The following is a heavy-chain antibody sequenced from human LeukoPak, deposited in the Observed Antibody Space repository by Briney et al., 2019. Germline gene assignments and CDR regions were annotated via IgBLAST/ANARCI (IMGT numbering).Heavy chain of an antibody. CDR3: ARDRGSGSSQTHEFFQH. CDR1: GFTFRRYW. J-gene: IGHJ1*01. V-gene: IGHV3-7*01. CDR2: IKEDGGDK. D-gene: IGHD1-26*01. Sequence: GGSLRLSCAASGFTFRRYWMSWVRQAPGKGLEWVANIKEDGGDKYYVDSVKGRFTISRDNAKNSLYLQMNSLRAEDTAVYYCARDRGSGSSQTHEFFQHWGQGTLVTVSS.